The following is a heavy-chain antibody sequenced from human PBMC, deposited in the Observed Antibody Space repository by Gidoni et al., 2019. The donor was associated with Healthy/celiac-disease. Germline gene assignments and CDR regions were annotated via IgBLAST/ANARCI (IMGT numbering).Heavy chain of an antibody. CDR3: TSYGTVGATTRPWR. CDR1: GFTFSGSA. V-gene: IGHV3-73*02. Sequence: EVQLVESGGGLVQPGGSLKLSCAASGFTFSGSAMHCVRPASGKGLEWVGRIRSKANSYATAYAASVKGRFTISRDDSKNTAYLQMNSLKTEDTAVYYCTSYGTVGATTRPWRWGQGTLVTVSS. CDR2: IRSKANSYAT. J-gene: IGHJ4*02. D-gene: IGHD1-26*01.